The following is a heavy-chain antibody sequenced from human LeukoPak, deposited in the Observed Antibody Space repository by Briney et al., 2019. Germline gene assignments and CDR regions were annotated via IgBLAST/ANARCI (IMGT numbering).Heavy chain of an antibody. Sequence: PGGSLRLSCGASGFTLTTYAMSWVRQAPGKGLEWVSAISGSGANTYYSDSVKGRFTISRDNSKDTLYLQMNSLRAEDTAIYFCARRKYGSSGFDYWGQETLVTVSS. CDR1: GFTLTTYA. V-gene: IGHV3-23*01. D-gene: IGHD3-22*01. CDR3: ARRKYGSSGFDY. J-gene: IGHJ4*02. CDR2: ISGSGANT.